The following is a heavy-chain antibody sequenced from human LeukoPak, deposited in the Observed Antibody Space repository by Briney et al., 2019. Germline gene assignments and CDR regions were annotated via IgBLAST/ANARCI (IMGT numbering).Heavy chain of an antibody. CDR1: GFTFSDYY. D-gene: IGHD3-22*01. Sequence: PGGSLRLSCAASGFTFSDYYMSWIRQAPGKGLEWVSYISSSGSTIYYADSVKGRFTISRDNAKNSLYLQMNSLRAEDTAVYYRARDRHYYDSSGYPNWFDPWGQGTLVTVSS. CDR3: ARDRHYYDSSGYPNWFDP. J-gene: IGHJ5*02. CDR2: ISSSGSTI. V-gene: IGHV3-11*01.